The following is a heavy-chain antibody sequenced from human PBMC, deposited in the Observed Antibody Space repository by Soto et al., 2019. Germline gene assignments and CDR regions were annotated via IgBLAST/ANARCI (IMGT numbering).Heavy chain of an antibody. CDR1: GFTFSGFW. CDR3: ARARVEHTSSWFFDY. Sequence: EVQLVESGGGLVQPGGSLRLSCAASGFTFSGFWMNWVRQAPGKGLEWVANIKQYGNEKNYVDSVKGRFTISRDNVKNSLDLQMNSLRAEDTAVYYCARARVEHTSSWFFDYWGQGTPVTVSS. D-gene: IGHD6-13*01. J-gene: IGHJ4*02. V-gene: IGHV3-7*03. CDR2: IKQYGNEK.